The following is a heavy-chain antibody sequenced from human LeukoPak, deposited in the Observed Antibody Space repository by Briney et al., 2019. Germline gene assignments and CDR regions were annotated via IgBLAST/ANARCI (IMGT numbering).Heavy chain of an antibody. Sequence: GASVEVSCKASGYSFTTYGISWVRQAPGQGLEWMGGIIPIFGTASYAQKFQGRVTITADESTSTAYMELSSLRSEDTAVYYCARVRETYYYYMDVWGKGTTVTVSS. J-gene: IGHJ6*03. V-gene: IGHV1-69*13. CDR1: GYSFTTYG. CDR2: IIPIFGTA. CDR3: ARVRETYYYYMDV.